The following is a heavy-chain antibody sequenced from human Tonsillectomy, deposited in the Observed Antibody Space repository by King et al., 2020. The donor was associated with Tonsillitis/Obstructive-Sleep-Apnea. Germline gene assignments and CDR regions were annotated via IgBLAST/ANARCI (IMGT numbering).Heavy chain of an antibody. CDR1: GSKFSSHA. D-gene: IGHD3-16*01. CDR3: VACYGAHWYFAL. V-gene: IGHV1-69*12. CDR2: MLPSICRA. J-gene: IGHJ2*01. Sequence: QLVQSGAEVKKPGSSVKVSCKASGSKFSSHAFSWVRQAPGQGLEWMGGMLPSICRANYLQKFQGRVTIAADESTSTVYMEMNSLTSEDTAVYYCVACYGAHWYFALWGRGTVVTVSS.